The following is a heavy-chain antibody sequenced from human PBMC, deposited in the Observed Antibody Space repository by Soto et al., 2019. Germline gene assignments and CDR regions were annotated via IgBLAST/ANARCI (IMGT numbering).Heavy chain of an antibody. CDR3: ARDKRGDYDFWSGQNDGFDP. D-gene: IGHD3-3*01. Sequence: VGSLRLSCAASGFTFSDYYMSWIRQAPGKGLEWVSYISSSGSTIYYADSVKGRFTISRDNAKNSLYLQMNSLRAEDTAVYYCARDKRGDYDFWSGQNDGFDPWGQGTLVTVSS. V-gene: IGHV3-11*01. CDR1: GFTFSDYY. J-gene: IGHJ5*02. CDR2: ISSSGSTI.